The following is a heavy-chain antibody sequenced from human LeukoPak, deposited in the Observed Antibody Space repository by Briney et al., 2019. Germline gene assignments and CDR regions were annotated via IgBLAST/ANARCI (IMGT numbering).Heavy chain of an antibody. D-gene: IGHD6-6*01. CDR1: GYTFTGYY. V-gene: IGHV1-2*02. Sequence: RASVKVSCKASGYTFTGYYMHWVRQAPGQGLEWMGWINPNSGGTNYAQKFQGRVTMTRDTSISTAYMELSRLRSDDTAVYYCARDRYSSSYWDYWGQGTLVTVSS. CDR3: ARDRYSSSYWDY. CDR2: INPNSGGT. J-gene: IGHJ4*02.